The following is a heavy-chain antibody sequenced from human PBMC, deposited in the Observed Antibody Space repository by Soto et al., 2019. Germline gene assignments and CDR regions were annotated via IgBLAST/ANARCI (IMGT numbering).Heavy chain of an antibody. CDR2: IIPIFGTA. CDR3: ARPNWTNDYGRCVFDY. V-gene: IGHV1-69*01. D-gene: IGHD4-17*01. CDR1: GCTFISYA. J-gene: IGHJ4*02. Sequence: QVQLVQSVAAVKKPGSSVKVSCKASGCTFISYAISWVRQAPGQGLEWMGGIIPIFGTAHYAQKFQGRVTITADEATSTAYMELSSLRSEDTAVYYCARPNWTNDYGRCVFDYWGKGTLVTVSS.